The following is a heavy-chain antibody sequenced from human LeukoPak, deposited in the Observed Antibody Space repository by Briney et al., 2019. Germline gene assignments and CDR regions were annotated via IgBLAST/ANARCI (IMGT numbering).Heavy chain of an antibody. Sequence: SETLSLTCNVSGGSISSSSYYWGWIRQPPGKGLEWIGSIYYSGSTYYNPSLKSRVTISVDTSKNQFSLKLSSVTAADTAVYYCARGGWPFDYWGQGTLVTVSS. J-gene: IGHJ4*02. V-gene: IGHV4-39*07. CDR3: ARGGWPFDY. CDR1: GGSISSSSYY. D-gene: IGHD6-19*01. CDR2: IYYSGST.